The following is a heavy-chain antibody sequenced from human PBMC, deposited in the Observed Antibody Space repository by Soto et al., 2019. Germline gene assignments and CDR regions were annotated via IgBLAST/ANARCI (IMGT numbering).Heavy chain of an antibody. D-gene: IGHD4-17*01. Sequence: GASVKVSCKASGGTFSSYAISWVRQAPGQGLEWMGGIIPIFGTANYAQKFQGRVTITADESTSTAYMELSSLRSEDTAVYYCARVNGDHGSKHYYYYGMDVWGQGTTVTVSS. J-gene: IGHJ6*02. CDR1: GGTFSSYA. CDR2: IIPIFGTA. V-gene: IGHV1-69*13. CDR3: ARVNGDHGSKHYYYYGMDV.